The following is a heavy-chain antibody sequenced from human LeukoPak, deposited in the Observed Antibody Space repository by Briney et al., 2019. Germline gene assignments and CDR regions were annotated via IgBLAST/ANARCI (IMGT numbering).Heavy chain of an antibody. J-gene: IGHJ4*02. V-gene: IGHV3-23*01. Sequence: GGSLRLSCAASGFTFSSYAMSWVRQAPGKGLEWVSAISGSGGSTYYADSVKGRFTISRDNSKNTLYLQMNSLRAEDTAVYYCAKDSHYDFWSGYYPFDYWGQGTLVTVSS. CDR2: ISGSGGST. CDR3: AKDSHYDFWSGYYPFDY. D-gene: IGHD3-3*01. CDR1: GFTFSSYA.